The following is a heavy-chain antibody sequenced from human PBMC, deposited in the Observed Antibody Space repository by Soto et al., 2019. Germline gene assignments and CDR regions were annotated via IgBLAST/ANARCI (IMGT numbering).Heavy chain of an antibody. CDR2: IYWDGDK. V-gene: IGHV2-5*02. CDR3: AHRQEGSYWDY. D-gene: IGHD3-10*01. J-gene: IGHJ4*02. CDR1: GFSLRTSVVG. Sequence: QITLKESGLTLVKPTQTLTLTCTFSGFSLRTSVVGVGWIRQPPGKALESLALIYWDGDKSFSPSLKSRLTITKDTSKIQVVLTMTNMDPVDTATYYGAHRQEGSYWDYWGQGTLVTVSS.